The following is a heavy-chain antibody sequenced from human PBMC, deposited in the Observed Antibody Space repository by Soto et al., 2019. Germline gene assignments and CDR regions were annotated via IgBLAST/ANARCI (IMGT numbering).Heavy chain of an antibody. CDR2: IYYSGST. CDR3: AREFRGRGGGMDV. J-gene: IGHJ6*02. Sequence: PSETLSLTCTVSGGSISSGGYYWSWIRQHPGKGLEWIGYIYYSGSTYYNPSLKSRVTISVDTSKNQFSLKLSSVTAADTAVYYCAREFRGRGGGMDVWGQGTTVTVSS. D-gene: IGHD3-16*01. V-gene: IGHV4-31*03. CDR1: GGSISSGGYY.